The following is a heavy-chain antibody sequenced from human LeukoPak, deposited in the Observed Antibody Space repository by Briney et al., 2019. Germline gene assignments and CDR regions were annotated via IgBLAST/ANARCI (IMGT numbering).Heavy chain of an antibody. V-gene: IGHV3-9*01. CDR3: AKRSFKGYYFDY. CDR1: GFTFDDYA. Sequence: GGSLRLSCAASGFTFDDYAMHWVRQAPGKGLEWVSGISWNSGSIGYAGSVKGRFTISRDNAKNSLYLQMNSLRAEDTALYYCAKRSFKGYYFDYWGQGTLVTVSS. D-gene: IGHD2-15*01. J-gene: IGHJ4*02. CDR2: ISWNSGSI.